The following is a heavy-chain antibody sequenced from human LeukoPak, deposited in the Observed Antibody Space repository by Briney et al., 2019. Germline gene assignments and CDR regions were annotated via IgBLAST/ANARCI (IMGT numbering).Heavy chain of an antibody. CDR3: AGLIHTNGVDY. CDR2: IYYSGST. CDR1: GGSISSSSYY. Sequence: SETLSLTCTVSGGSISSSSYYWGWIRQPPGKGLEWIGSIYYSGSTYYNPSLKSRVTISVDTSKNQFSLKLSSVTAADTAVYYCAGLIHTNGVDYWGQGTLVTVSS. D-gene: IGHD1-1*01. J-gene: IGHJ4*02. V-gene: IGHV4-39*07.